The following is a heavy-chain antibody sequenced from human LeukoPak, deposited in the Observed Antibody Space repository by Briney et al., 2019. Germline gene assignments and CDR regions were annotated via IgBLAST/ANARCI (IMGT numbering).Heavy chain of an antibody. V-gene: IGHV4-31*03. Sequence: SQTLSLTCTVSGGSISSGGYYWSWIRQHPGKGLEWIGYIYYSGGTYYNPSLKSRVTISVDTSKNQFSLKLSSVTAADTAVYYCARQGYCGGDCYSDYWGQGTLVTVSS. CDR1: GGSISSGGYY. CDR3: ARQGYCGGDCYSDY. D-gene: IGHD2-21*02. CDR2: IYYSGGT. J-gene: IGHJ4*02.